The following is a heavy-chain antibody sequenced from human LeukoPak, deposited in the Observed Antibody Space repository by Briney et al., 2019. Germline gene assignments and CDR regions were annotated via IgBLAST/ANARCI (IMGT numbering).Heavy chain of an antibody. CDR3: ARAVDSGSGSYYSGRYYYYYYMDV. V-gene: IGHV4-61*02. Sequence: PSETLSLTCTVSGGSISSGSYYWSWIRQPAGKGLEWIGRIYTSGSTNYNPSLKSRVTISVDTSKNQFSLKLSSVTAADTAVYYCARAVDSGSGSYYSGRYYYYYYMDVWGKGTTVTISS. J-gene: IGHJ6*03. CDR2: IYTSGST. D-gene: IGHD3-10*01. CDR1: GGSISSGSYY.